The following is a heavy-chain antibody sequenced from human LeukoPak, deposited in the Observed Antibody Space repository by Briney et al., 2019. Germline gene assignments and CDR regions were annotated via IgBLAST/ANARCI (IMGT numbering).Heavy chain of an antibody. CDR3: ARGFDAAWFDP. V-gene: IGHV3-48*04. CDR2: ISSSSSTI. J-gene: IGHJ5*02. D-gene: IGHD2/OR15-2a*01. CDR1: GFTFSSYS. Sequence: GGSLRLSCAASGFTFSSYSMNWVRQAPGKGLEWVSYISSSSSTIYYADSVKGRFTISRDNAKNSLYLQMNSLRAEDTAVYYCARGFDAAWFDPWGQGTLVTVSS.